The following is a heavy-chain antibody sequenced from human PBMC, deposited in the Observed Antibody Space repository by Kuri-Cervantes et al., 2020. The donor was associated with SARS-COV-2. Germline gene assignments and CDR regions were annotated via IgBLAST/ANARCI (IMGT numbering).Heavy chain of an antibody. CDR3: ARDLVPAAMLDY. J-gene: IGHJ4*02. Sequence: GESLKISCAASGFTFSSYGMHWVRQAPGKGLEWVAVIWYDGSNKYYADSVKGRFTISRDSSKNTLYLQMNSLRAEDTAVYYCARDLVPAAMLDYWGQGTLVTVSS. D-gene: IGHD2-2*01. CDR1: GFTFSSYG. V-gene: IGHV3-33*01. CDR2: IWYDGSNK.